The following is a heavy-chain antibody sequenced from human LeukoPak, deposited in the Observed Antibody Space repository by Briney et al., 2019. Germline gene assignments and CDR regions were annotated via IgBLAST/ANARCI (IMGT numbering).Heavy chain of an antibody. Sequence: GGSLRLSCAASGFTFSSYALNWVRQAPGKGLEWVSYISISSSTLYYTDSVKGRFTISRDNAKNSLYLQMNSLRDEDTAVYYWAKSRGGEGQNDFWGQGTPVTVSA. CDR1: GFTFSSYA. CDR2: ISISSSTL. D-gene: IGHD3-16*01. J-gene: IGHJ4*01. V-gene: IGHV3-48*02. CDR3: AKSRGGEGQNDF.